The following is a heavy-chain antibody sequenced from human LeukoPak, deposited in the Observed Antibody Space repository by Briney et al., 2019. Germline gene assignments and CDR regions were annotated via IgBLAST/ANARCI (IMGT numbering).Heavy chain of an antibody. CDR2: IYYSGNT. CDR3: ARQTGSGLFILP. CDR1: GVSISSSNSY. Sequence: SETLSLTCTVSGVSISSSNSYWGWIRQPPGKGLEWIGSIYYSGNTYYNASLKCQVSISIDTSKNQFSLRLTSVTAADTAVYYCARQTGSGLFILPGGQGTLVTVSS. J-gene: IGHJ4*02. D-gene: IGHD3/OR15-3a*01. V-gene: IGHV4-39*01.